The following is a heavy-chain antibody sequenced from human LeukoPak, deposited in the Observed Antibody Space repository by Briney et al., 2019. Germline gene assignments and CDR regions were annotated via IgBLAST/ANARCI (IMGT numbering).Heavy chain of an antibody. J-gene: IGHJ4*02. D-gene: IGHD6-19*01. CDR1: RFTVSSSNY. V-gene: IGHV3-66*01. CDR3: ARGAVYSSGWYDY. Sequence: PGGSLRFSGAASRFTVSSSNYMTWVRQAPGKGLEWVSVIYSGGTTYYADSVKGRFTISRDNSKNTLYLQMNSLRAEDTAVYYCARGAVYSSGWYDYWGQGTLVTVSS. CDR2: IYSGGTT.